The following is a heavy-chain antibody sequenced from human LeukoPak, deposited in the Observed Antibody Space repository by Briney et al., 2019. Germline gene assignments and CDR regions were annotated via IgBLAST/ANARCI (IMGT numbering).Heavy chain of an antibody. CDR1: GVSISSYY. D-gene: IGHD3-22*01. CDR3: ARDLMTIDYYDSSGYSDAFDI. Sequence: SETLSLTCTVSGVSISSYYWSWIRQPAGKGLEWVGRIYTSGSTDYTPSLKIRVTMSVATSKNPFSLKLSSVTAADTAVYYCARDLMTIDYYDSSGYSDAFDIWGQGTMVTVSS. V-gene: IGHV4-4*07. J-gene: IGHJ3*02. CDR2: IYTSGST.